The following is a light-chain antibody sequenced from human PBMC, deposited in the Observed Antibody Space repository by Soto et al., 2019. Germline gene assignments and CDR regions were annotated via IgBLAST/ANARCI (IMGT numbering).Light chain of an antibody. J-gene: IGKJ5*01. CDR3: QQHGSSPIT. V-gene: IGKV3-11*01. CDR2: DAS. Sequence: EIVLTQSPATLSLSPGERATLSCRASQSVSSYLAWYQQKPGQAPRLLIYDASNTATGIPARFSGSGSGTDFTLTISSLEPEDFAVYYCQQHGSSPITFGQGTRLEI. CDR1: QSVSSY.